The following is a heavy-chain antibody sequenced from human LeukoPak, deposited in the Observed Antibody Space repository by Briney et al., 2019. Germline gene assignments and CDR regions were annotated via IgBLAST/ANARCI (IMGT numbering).Heavy chain of an antibody. Sequence: PSETLSLTCAVYGGSFSGYYWSWIRQPPGKGLEWIGEINHSGSTNYNPSLTSRVTISVDTSKNQFSLKLSSVTAADTAVYYCARAISGSSGFDYWGQGTLVTVSS. D-gene: IGHD6-19*01. CDR3: ARAISGSSGFDY. J-gene: IGHJ4*02. V-gene: IGHV4-34*01. CDR2: INHSGST. CDR1: GGSFSGYY.